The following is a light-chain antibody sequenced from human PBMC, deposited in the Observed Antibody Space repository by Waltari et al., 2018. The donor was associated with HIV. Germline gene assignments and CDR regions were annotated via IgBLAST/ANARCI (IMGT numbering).Light chain of an antibody. CDR3: CSYAGSKAFYV. CDR2: EVT. J-gene: IGLJ1*01. V-gene: IGLV2-23*02. CDR1: SSDVGNYNL. Sequence: QSALTQPASVSGSPGQSITISCTGTSSDVGNYNLVSWYQQHPGKAPKLMIYEVTKRPSVVSNRVSGSKSGNTASLTISGLQAEDETDYYCCSYAGSKAFYVFGSGTKVTVL.